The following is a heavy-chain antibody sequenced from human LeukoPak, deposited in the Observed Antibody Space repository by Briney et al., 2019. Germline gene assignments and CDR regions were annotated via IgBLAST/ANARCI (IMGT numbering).Heavy chain of an antibody. J-gene: IGHJ4*02. CDR3: AKDAVAPGSGGDYFDY. D-gene: IGHD3-10*01. CDR1: GFTFSSNA. Sequence: GGSLRLSCAASGFTFSSNAMSWVRQAPGKGLEWVSVITGDTGSTYYADSVKGRFTISRDNSKNTLSLQMNSLRAEDTAVYYCAKDAVAPGSGGDYFDYWGQGTLVTVSP. V-gene: IGHV3-23*01. CDR2: ITGDTGST.